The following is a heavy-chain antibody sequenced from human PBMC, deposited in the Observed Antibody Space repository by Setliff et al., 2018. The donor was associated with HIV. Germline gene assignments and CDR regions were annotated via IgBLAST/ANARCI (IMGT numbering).Heavy chain of an antibody. V-gene: IGHV3-48*03. CDR2: IRSGGTIV. D-gene: IGHD6-6*01. J-gene: IGHJ4*02. Sequence: GGSLRLSCAASGFTFSTYEMNWVRQAPGKGLEWVSYIRSGGTIVYYADSVKGRFTISSDNAENSLYLQMNSLRAEDTAIYYCARGGPYSSSSDTYDFWGQGTLVTVSS. CDR1: GFTFSTYE. CDR3: ARGGPYSSSSDTYDF.